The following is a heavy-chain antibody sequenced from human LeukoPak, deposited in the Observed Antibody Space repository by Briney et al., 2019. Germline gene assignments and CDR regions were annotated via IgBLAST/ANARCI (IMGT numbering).Heavy chain of an antibody. J-gene: IGHJ4*02. CDR2: IYHSGST. D-gene: IGHD6-19*01. Sequence: SETLSLTCAVSGGSISSSNWWSWVRQPPVKGLEWIGEIYHSGSTNYNPSLKSRVTISVDKSKNQFSLKLSSVTAADTAVYYCARKPNSSGWSYYFDYWGQGTLVTVSS. CDR1: GGSISSSNW. V-gene: IGHV4-4*02. CDR3: ARKPNSSGWSYYFDY.